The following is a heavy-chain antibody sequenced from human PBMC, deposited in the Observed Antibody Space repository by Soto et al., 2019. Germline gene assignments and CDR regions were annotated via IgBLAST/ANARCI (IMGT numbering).Heavy chain of an antibody. D-gene: IGHD2-21*01. CDR1: GITFSSYV. V-gene: IGHV3-23*01. J-gene: IGHJ4*02. CDR2: ISGSGENT. CDR3: ATASAAYYGAY. Sequence: GGSLRLSCAASGITFSSYVMNWVRQAPGKGLEWVSGISGSGENTYYGDSVKGRFTISRDNSKKTVYLQMNSLRAEDTAVYYCATASAAYYGAYWGQGTLVTVSS.